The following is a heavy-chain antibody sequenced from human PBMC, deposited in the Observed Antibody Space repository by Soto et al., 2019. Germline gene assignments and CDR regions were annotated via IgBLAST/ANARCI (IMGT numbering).Heavy chain of an antibody. CDR1: GYSISSGYY. CDR2: IYHSGST. V-gene: IGHV4-38-2*02. CDR3: ARDGGSGSYSWFDP. Sequence: PSETLSLTCAVSGYSISSGYYWGWIRQPPGKGLEWIGSIYHSGSTYYNPSLKSRVTISVDTSKNQFPLKLSSVTAADTAVYYCARDGGSGSYSWFDPWGQGTLVTVSS. J-gene: IGHJ5*02. D-gene: IGHD3-10*01.